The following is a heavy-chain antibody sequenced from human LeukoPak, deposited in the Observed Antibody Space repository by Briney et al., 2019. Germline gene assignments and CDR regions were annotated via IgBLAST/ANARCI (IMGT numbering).Heavy chain of an antibody. V-gene: IGHV1-2*06. J-gene: IGHJ4*02. D-gene: IGHD3-22*01. CDR3: AGMHYYYERSYYTLDY. CDR2: INPNSGGT. Sequence: ASVRASCKASGYTFTTYYIHWVRQAPGQGLEWMGRINPNSGGTIYAQKFQGRVTMTTDRSITTAYMELSSLRSDDTAFYYCAGMHYYYERSYYTLDYWGQGTLATVSS. CDR1: GYTFTTYY.